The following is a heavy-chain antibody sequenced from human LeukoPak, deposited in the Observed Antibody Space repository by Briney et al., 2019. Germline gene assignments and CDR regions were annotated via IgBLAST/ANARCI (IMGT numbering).Heavy chain of an antibody. Sequence: ASVKVSCKASGYTFTSYAMNWVRQAPGQGLEWMGIINPSGGSTSYAQKFQGRVTMTRDTSTSTVYMELSSLRSEDTAVYYCARARIVVVVEDAFDIWGQGTMVTVS. D-gene: IGHD2-15*01. CDR1: GYTFTSYA. V-gene: IGHV1-46*01. J-gene: IGHJ3*02. CDR2: INPSGGST. CDR3: ARARIVVVVEDAFDI.